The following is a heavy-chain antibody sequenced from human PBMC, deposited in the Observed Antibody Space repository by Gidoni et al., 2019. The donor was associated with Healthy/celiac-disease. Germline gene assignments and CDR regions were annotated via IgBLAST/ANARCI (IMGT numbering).Heavy chain of an antibody. CDR2: ISSSSSTI. Sequence: EVQLVESGGGLVQPGGSLRLSCAASGFTFRSYSMNWVRQAPGKGLEWVSYISSSSSTIYYADSVKGRFTISRDNAKNSLYLQMNSLRDEDTAVYYCAREGQNDYYDSSGPWDYWGQGTLVTVSS. V-gene: IGHV3-48*02. D-gene: IGHD3-22*01. J-gene: IGHJ4*02. CDR3: AREGQNDYYDSSGPWDY. CDR1: GFTFRSYS.